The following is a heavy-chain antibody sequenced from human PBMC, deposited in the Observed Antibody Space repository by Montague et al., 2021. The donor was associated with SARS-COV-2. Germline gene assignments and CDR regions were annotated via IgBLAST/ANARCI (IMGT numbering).Heavy chain of an antibody. V-gene: IGHV2-26*01. Sequence: PALVKPTQTLTLTCTVSGFSLSNARMGVSWIRQPPGKALEWLAHIFSNDEKSYSTSLKSRLTISKDTSKSQVVPTMTNMDPVDTATYYCARISIAAAGYYYYYGMDVWGQGTTVTVSS. CDR1: GFSLSNARMG. J-gene: IGHJ6*02. D-gene: IGHD6-13*01. CDR2: IFSNDEK. CDR3: ARISIAAAGYYYYYGMDV.